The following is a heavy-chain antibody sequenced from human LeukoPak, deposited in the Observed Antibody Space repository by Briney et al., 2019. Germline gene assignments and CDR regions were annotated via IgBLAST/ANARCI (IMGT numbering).Heavy chain of an antibody. CDR2: IYSSGST. V-gene: IGHV4-4*07. CDR1: GGSISSYY. J-gene: IGHJ6*03. Sequence: SETLSLTCTVSGGSISSYYWNWIRQPAGKGLEWIGRIYSSGSTNYNPSLKSRVTMPVDTSKNQFSLKLSSVTAADTAVYYCARERDSYDSSGYYDYFFYYMDVWGKGTTVTVSS. CDR3: ARERDSYDSSGYYDYFFYYMDV. D-gene: IGHD3-22*01.